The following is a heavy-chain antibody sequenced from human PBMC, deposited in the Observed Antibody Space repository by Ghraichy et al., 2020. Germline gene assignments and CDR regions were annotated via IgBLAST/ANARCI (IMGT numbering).Heavy chain of an antibody. D-gene: IGHD3-3*01. CDR2: ISSSSSTI. Sequence: GGSLRLSCAASGFTFSSYSMNWVRQAPGKGLEWVSYISSSSSTIYYADSVKGRFTISRDNAKNSLYLQMNSLRDEDTAVYYCARGTSGFWSGYQAFDYWGQGTLVTVSS. J-gene: IGHJ4*02. CDR1: GFTFSSYS. V-gene: IGHV3-48*02. CDR3: ARGTSGFWSGYQAFDY.